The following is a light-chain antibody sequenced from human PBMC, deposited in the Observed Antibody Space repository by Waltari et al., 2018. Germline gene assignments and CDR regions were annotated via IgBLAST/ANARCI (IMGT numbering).Light chain of an antibody. V-gene: IGLV2-14*01. CDR2: EVR. CDR1: IRDIGTYKY. Sequence: QSALTQPASVSGSPGQSITIPCTGSIRDIGTYKYVPRYQQHPGQAPKLLIYEVRNRPSGVSSRFSGTKSGNTASLTISGLQAEDDANYYCTSYSSGRTPFVFGSGTKVTVL. J-gene: IGLJ1*01. CDR3: TSYSSGRTPFV.